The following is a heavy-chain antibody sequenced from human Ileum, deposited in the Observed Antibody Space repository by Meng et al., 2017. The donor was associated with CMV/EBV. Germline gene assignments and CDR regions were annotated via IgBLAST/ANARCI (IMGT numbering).Heavy chain of an antibody. CDR2: SNSDGSST. Sequence: SYWMHWVRQAPGKGLVWVSRSNSDGSSTSYADSVKGRFTISRDNAKNTLYLQMNSLRAEDTAVYYCARARRRATIFGVVKTENWFDLWGQGTLVTVSS. V-gene: IGHV3-74*01. D-gene: IGHD3-3*01. J-gene: IGHJ5*02. CDR3: ARARRRATIFGVVKTENWFDL. CDR1: SYW.